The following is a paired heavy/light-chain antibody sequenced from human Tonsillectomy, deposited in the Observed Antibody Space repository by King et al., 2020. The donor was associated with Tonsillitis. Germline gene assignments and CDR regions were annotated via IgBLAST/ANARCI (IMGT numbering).Heavy chain of an antibody. J-gene: IGHJ5*02. D-gene: IGHD1-7*01. CDR2: ISPTAGAI. CDR3: ARDYVNYLYDRRGLFDP. V-gene: IGHV3-11*01. Sequence: QVQLVESGGGLVKPGGALRLSCTASEIAFSDYYMSWVRQAPGKGLEWLAYISPTAGAIYYADSVRGRFTISRDNANNSLYLQMNSLRAEDTAVYFCARDYVNYLYDRRGLFDPWGRGTLVTVSS. CDR1: EIAFSDYY.
Light chain of an antibody. CDR2: DAS. V-gene: IGKV3-11*01. CDR1: QSVSTY. CDR3: QQRSNWPPFT. J-gene: IGKJ2*01. Sequence: EIVLTQSPATLSLSPGERATLSCRASQSVSTYLAWYQQKPGQAPRLLIYDASNRATGIPARFSGSGSGTDFTLTISSLEPEDFAVYYCQQRSNWPPFTFGQGTKVEI.